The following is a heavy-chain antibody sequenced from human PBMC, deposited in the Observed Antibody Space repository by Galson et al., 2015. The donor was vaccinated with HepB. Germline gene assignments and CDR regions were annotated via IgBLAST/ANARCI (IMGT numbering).Heavy chain of an antibody. J-gene: IGHJ6*03. Sequence: SVKVSCKASGGTFSSYAISWVRQAPGQGLEWMGGIIPIFGTANYAQKFQGRVTITADESTSTAYMELSSLRSEDTAVYYCARATRLAARPKDEAVAGRRPYYMDVWGKGTTVTVSS. V-gene: IGHV1-69*13. CDR2: IIPIFGTA. CDR1: GGTFSSYA. D-gene: IGHD6-19*01. CDR3: ARATRLAARPKDEAVAGRRPYYMDV.